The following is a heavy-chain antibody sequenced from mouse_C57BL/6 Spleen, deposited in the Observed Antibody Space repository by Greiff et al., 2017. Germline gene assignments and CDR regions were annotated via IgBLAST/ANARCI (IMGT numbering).Heavy chain of an antibody. CDR2: ISNGGGST. J-gene: IGHJ3*01. CDR1: GFTFSDYY. D-gene: IGHD2-1*01. CDR3: ASPLLSY. V-gene: IGHV5-12*01. Sequence: EVMLVESGGGLVQPGGSLKLSCAASGFTFSDYYMYWVRQTPEKRLEWVAYISNGGGSTYYPDTVKGRFTISRDNAKNTLYLQMSRLKSEDTAMYYCASPLLSYWGQGTLVTVSA.